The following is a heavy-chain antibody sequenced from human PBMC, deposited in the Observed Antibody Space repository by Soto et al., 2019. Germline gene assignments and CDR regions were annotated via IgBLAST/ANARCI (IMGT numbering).Heavy chain of an antibody. CDR1: GGSISSGDYY. CDR3: ARGEYNYDSSGYFDY. CDR2: IYYSGST. J-gene: IGHJ4*02. Sequence: QVQLQESGPGLVKPSQTLSLTCTVSGGSISSGDYYWSWIRQPPGKGLEWIGYIYYSGSTYYNPSLKSRVTISVDTSKNQFTLKLSSVTAADTAVYYCARGEYNYDSSGYFDYWGQGTLVTVSS. V-gene: IGHV4-30-4*01. D-gene: IGHD3-22*01.